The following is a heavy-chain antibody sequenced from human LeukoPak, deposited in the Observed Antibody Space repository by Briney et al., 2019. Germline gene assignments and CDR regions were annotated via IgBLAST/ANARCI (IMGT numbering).Heavy chain of an antibody. CDR3: ARNIAAAGLDY. D-gene: IGHD6-13*01. V-gene: IGHV4-34*01. CDR1: GGSFSGYY. J-gene: IGHJ4*01. Sequence: TETLSLTCAVYGGSFSGYYWSWIRQPPGKGLEWIGEINHSGSTNYNPSLKSRVTISVDTSKNQSSLKLSSVTAADTAVYYCARNIAAAGLDYWGQEPWSPSPQ. CDR2: INHSGST.